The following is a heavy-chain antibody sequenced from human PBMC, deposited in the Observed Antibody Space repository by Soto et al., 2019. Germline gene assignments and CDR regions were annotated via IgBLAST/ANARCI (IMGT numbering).Heavy chain of an antibody. V-gene: IGHV4-30-4*01. D-gene: IGHD2-8*02. J-gene: IGHJ4*02. CDR3: ARDKITGLFDY. CDR1: GFSISSGDYY. CDR2: IYYSGST. Sequence: PSETLSLTSPFSGFSISSGDYYWSWIRQPPGKGLEWIGYIYYSGSTNYNPSLKSRVTISVDTSKNQFSLKLTSVTAADTAVYYCARDKITGLFDYWGQGTLVTVSS.